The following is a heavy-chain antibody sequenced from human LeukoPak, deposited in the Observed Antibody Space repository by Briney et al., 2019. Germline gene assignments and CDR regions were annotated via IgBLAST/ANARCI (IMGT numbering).Heavy chain of an antibody. CDR2: INPNSGGT. J-gene: IGHJ5*02. CDR1: GYTFTSYD. V-gene: IGHV1-2*06. CDR3: ARSRRITMIVVVSNWFDP. Sequence: GASVKVSCKASGYTFTSYDINWVRQATGQGLEWMGRINPNSGGTNYAQKFQGRVTMTRDTSISTAYMELSRLRSDDTAVYYCARSRRITMIVVVSNWFDPWGQGTLVTVSS. D-gene: IGHD3-22*01.